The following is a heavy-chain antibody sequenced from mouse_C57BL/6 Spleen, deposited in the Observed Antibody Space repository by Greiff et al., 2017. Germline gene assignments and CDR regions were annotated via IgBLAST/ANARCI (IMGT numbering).Heavy chain of an antibody. CDR1: GYAFSSYW. V-gene: IGHV1-80*01. CDR3: ARVDYDWFAY. CDR2: IYPGDGDT. Sequence: QVQLKESGAELVKPGASVKISCKASGYAFSSYWMNWVKQRPGKGLEWIGQIYPGDGDTNYNGKFKGKATLTADKSSSTAYMQLRSLTSEDAAVYFCARVDYDWFAYWGQGTLVTVSA. D-gene: IGHD2-4*01. J-gene: IGHJ3*01.